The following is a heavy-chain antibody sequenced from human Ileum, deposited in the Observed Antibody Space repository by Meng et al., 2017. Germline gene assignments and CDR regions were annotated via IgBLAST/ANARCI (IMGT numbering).Heavy chain of an antibody. CDR2: ISHSGST. V-gene: IGHV4-4*02. CDR1: SGSITSDTY. D-gene: IGHD4-23*01. J-gene: IGHJ4*02. Sequence: VQRQESGPGLVKPSGTLSLTCAVSSGSITSDTYWSWVRLPPGKGLEWIGQISHSGSTFYNPSLKSRVTMSVDKSKSQFSLMLTSVTAADTAVYYCARHGGYYQGFWGQGTLVTVSS. CDR3: ARHGGYYQGF.